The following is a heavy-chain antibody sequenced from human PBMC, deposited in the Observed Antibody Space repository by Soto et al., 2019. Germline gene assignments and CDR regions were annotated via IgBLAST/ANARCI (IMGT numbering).Heavy chain of an antibody. J-gene: IGHJ4*02. CDR3: VRHFDK. Sequence: EVQLVESGGAVVQPGGSLRLSCAASGFTFSTYWMHWVRRPPGKGLVWVARITSDGSSTTYADSVKGRFIISRDNGKNTLYLQLNSLRADDTAVYYCVRHFDKWGQGTLVTVSS. CDR1: GFTFSTYW. V-gene: IGHV3-74*01. CDR2: ITSDGSST.